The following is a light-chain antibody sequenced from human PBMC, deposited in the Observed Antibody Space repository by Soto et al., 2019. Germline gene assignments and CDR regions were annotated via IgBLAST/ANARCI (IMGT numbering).Light chain of an antibody. Sequence: EIVLTQSPATLSLSPGERATLSCRASQSVTSYLAWYQQKPGQAPRLLIYDASNRATGIPARFSGSGSGTDFTLTISSLEPEDFAVYYCQHRSNWPWTFGQGTKVEIK. J-gene: IGKJ1*01. V-gene: IGKV3-11*01. CDR3: QHRSNWPWT. CDR1: QSVTSY. CDR2: DAS.